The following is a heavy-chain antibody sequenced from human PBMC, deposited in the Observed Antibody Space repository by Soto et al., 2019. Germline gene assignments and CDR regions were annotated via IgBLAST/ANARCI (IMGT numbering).Heavy chain of an antibody. J-gene: IGHJ4*02. Sequence: GGSLRLSCAASGFMFSSNAMSWVRQAPGKGLEWVSAISGSGGNTYYADSVKGRFTISRDNSKNTLSLQMNSLRAEDTAVYYCAKYFDWLLNSFGYWGQGTLVTVS. V-gene: IGHV3-23*01. D-gene: IGHD3-9*01. CDR1: GFMFSSNA. CDR2: ISGSGGNT. CDR3: AKYFDWLLNSFGY.